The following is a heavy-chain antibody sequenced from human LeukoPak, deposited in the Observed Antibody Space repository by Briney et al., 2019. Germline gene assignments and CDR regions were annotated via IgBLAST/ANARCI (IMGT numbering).Heavy chain of an antibody. D-gene: IGHD5-18*01. V-gene: IGHV4-39*01. J-gene: IGHJ4*02. CDR2: IHNSEST. CDR1: GGSIRSSSYY. CDR3: ARQVTFGYAFAYYFDY. Sequence: SETLSLTCTVSGGSIRSSSYYWGWIRQPPGKGLEWIGNIHNSESTYYNPSLKSRVTMSVDTSKNQFSLKLSSVTAADTAVYYCARQVTFGYAFAYYFDYWGQGSLVTVSS.